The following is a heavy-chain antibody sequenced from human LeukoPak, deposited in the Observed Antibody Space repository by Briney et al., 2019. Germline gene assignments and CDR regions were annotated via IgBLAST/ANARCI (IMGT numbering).Heavy chain of an antibody. CDR3: ARTSEYYTTGTTDPDY. CDR1: GYTFTSYG. J-gene: IGHJ4*02. CDR2: ISAYNGNT. V-gene: IGHV1-18*01. Sequence: ASVKVSCKASGYTFTSYGISWVRQAPGQGLEWMGWISAYNGNTNYAQKLQGRVTMTTDTSTSTAYMELRSLRSDDTAVYYCARTSEYYTTGTTDPDYWSQGTLVTVSS. D-gene: IGHD1-1*01.